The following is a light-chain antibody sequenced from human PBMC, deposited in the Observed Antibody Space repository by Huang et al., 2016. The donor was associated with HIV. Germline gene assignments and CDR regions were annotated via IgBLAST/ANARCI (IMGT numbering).Light chain of an antibody. V-gene: IGKV3-11*01. CDR1: QSVSSY. J-gene: IGKJ1*01. Sequence: EIVLTQSPATLSLSPGERATLSCRASQSVSSYLAWYQQKPGPAPRLRIYDASNRATGIPARFSGSGAGTDFTLTISSLEPEDFAVYYCQQRTNWPTWTFGQGTKVEIK. CDR3: QQRTNWPTWT. CDR2: DAS.